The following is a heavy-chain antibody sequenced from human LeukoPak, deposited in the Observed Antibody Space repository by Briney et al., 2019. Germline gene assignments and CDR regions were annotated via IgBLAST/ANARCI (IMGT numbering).Heavy chain of an antibody. V-gene: IGHV3-48*04. J-gene: IGHJ4*02. CDR1: GFTFSSYS. CDR3: ARLFRFGDYYFDY. CDR2: ISSTSTI. D-gene: IGHD3-10*01. Sequence: GGSLRLSCAASGFTFSSYSMNWVRQAPGKGLEWVSYISSTSTINHADSVKGRFTISRDNAEKLLYLQMNSLRAEDTAVYYCARLFRFGDYYFDYWGQGTLVTVSS.